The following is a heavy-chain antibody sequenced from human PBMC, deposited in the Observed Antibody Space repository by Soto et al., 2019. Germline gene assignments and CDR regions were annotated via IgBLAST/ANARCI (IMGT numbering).Heavy chain of an antibody. CDR2: IYYSGST. CDR1: GRSISSGDYY. CDR3: ARALDDGTTGLGYYYYGMDV. V-gene: IGHV4-31*03. J-gene: IGHJ6*02. Sequence: SQTLSLTCSVSGRSISSGDYYWNWIRQHPGKGLEWIGYIYYSGSTYHNPSLESRVSISVDTSKNQFSLKLSSVTAADTAVYYCARALDDGTTGLGYYYYGMDVWGQGTMVTVSS. D-gene: IGHD1-7*01.